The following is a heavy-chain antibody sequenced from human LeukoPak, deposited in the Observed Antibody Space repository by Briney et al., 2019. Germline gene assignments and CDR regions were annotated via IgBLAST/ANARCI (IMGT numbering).Heavy chain of an antibody. D-gene: IGHD6-13*01. V-gene: IGHV1-2*02. CDR1: GYTFTGYY. Sequence: ASVKVSCKASGYTFTGYYMHWVRQAPGQGLEWMGWINPASGGTHYVQKFQGRVTMTRDTSINTAYMELSRLTSDDTAVYYCAPEGGSSSWYVNYWGQGTLVIVSS. J-gene: IGHJ4*02. CDR2: INPASGGT. CDR3: APEGGSSSWYVNY.